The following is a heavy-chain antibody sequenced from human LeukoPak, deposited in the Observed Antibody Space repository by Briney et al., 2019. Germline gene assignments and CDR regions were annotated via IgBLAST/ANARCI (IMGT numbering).Heavy chain of an antibody. J-gene: IGHJ4*02. CDR1: GGSISSSSYY. CDR2: IYYSGST. Sequence: SETLSLTCTVSGGSISSSSYYWGWIRQPPGKGLEWIGSIYYSGSTYYNPSLKSRVTISVDTSKNQFSLKLSSVTAADTAVYYCARTEIVVVPAATGGFFYWGQGTLVTVSS. CDR3: ARTEIVVVPAATGGFFY. V-gene: IGHV4-39*01. D-gene: IGHD2-2*01.